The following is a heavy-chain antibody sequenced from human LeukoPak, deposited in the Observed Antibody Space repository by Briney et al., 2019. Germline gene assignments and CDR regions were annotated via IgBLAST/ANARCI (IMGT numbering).Heavy chain of an antibody. CDR2: IIPIFGTA. V-gene: IGHV1-69*01. Sequence: SVKVSCKASGGTFSSYAISWVRPAPGQGLEWMGGIIPIFGTANYAQKFQGRVTITADESTSTAYMELSSLRSEDTAVYYCARLNFDWLLGWFDPWGQGTLVTVSS. CDR1: GGTFSSYA. J-gene: IGHJ5*02. D-gene: IGHD3-9*01. CDR3: ARLNFDWLLGWFDP.